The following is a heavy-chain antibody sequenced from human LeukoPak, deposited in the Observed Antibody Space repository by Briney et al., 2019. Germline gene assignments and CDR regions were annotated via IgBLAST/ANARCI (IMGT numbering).Heavy chain of an antibody. CDR2: IKVDGSET. CDR3: ARDGHWEVTRGHYFDY. D-gene: IGHD4-11*01. J-gene: IGHJ4*02. Sequence: PGGSLRLSCAASGFTFSSYGMHWVRQVPGEWLEWLANIKVDGSETYYVDSLKGRFTISRDNAKNSVYLQMNSLRVEDTAVYYCARDGHWEVTRGHYFDYWGQGTLVTVSS. V-gene: IGHV3-7*01. CDR1: GFTFSSYG.